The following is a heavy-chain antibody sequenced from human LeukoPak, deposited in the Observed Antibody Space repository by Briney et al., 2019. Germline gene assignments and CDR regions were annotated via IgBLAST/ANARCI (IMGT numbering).Heavy chain of an antibody. J-gene: IGHJ4*02. Sequence: SETLSLTCTVSGYSISSGYYWGWIRQPPWKGLEWIGSIYHSGSTYYNPSLKSRVTISVDTSKNQFSLKLSSVTAADTAVYYCARWDFWSGYVKDYWGQGTLVTVSS. V-gene: IGHV4-38-2*02. CDR3: ARWDFWSGYVKDY. CDR2: IYHSGST. CDR1: GYSISSGYY. D-gene: IGHD3-3*01.